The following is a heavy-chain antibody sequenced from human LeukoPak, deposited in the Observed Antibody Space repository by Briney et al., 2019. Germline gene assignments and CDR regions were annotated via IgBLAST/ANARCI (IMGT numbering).Heavy chain of an antibody. Sequence: PSETLSLTCTVSGDSISSSSYYWGWIRQPPGKGLEWIGEIYHSGSTNYNPSLKSRVTISVDKSKNQFSLKLSSVTAADTAVYYCARGQQLVPYFDYWGQGTLVTVSS. D-gene: IGHD6-13*01. CDR2: IYHSGST. CDR3: ARGQQLVPYFDY. V-gene: IGHV4-39*07. CDR1: GDSISSSSYY. J-gene: IGHJ4*02.